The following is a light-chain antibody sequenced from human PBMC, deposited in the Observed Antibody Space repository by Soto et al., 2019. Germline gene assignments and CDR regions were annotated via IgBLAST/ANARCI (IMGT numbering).Light chain of an antibody. CDR2: GAS. Sequence: VMTQSPLSVPVTPGDPXSFSCXXSQSVSSNLAWYQQKPGQAPRLLIYGASTRATGIPARFSGSGSGTEFTLTISSLQSEDFAVYYCQQYNNWPPKTFGQGTKVDIK. CDR3: QQYNNWPPKT. J-gene: IGKJ1*01. CDR1: QSVSSN. V-gene: IGKV3-15*01.